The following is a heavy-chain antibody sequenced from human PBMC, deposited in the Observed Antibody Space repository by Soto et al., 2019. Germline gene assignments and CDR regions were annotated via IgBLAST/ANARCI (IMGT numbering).Heavy chain of an antibody. CDR2: INPNGGST. CDR1: GYTFIHYY. V-gene: IGHV1-46*01. D-gene: IGHD2-21*01. Sequence: QVQLVQSGAEVKKPGASVKISCKASGYTFIHYYIHWVRHAPGQGLEWMAIINPNGGSTNYAQKFQGRVTVTSDTSTTTVSMELNSLESDDTAVYFCARSLLQGDFWGQGTRVSVSS. J-gene: IGHJ4*02. CDR3: ARSLLQGDF.